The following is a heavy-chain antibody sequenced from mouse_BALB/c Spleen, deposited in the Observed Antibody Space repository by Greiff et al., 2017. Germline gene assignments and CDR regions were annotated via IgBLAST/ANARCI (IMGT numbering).Heavy chain of an antibody. CDR3: ARDWYFDV. Sequence: VHVKQSGAELVKPGASVKLSCTASGFNIKDTYMHWVKQRPEQGLEWIGRIDPANGNTKYDPKFQGKATITADTSSNTAYLQLSSLTSEDTAVYYCARDWYFDVWGAGTTVTISS. CDR1: GFNIKDTY. CDR2: IDPANGNT. V-gene: IGHV14-3*02. J-gene: IGHJ1*01.